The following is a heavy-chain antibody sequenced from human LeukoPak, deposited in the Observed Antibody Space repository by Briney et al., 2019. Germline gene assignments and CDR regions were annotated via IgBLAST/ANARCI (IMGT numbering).Heavy chain of an antibody. CDR1: GYTFTSYG. CDR3: ARDVSYYDSSGTGWDV. D-gene: IGHD3-22*01. Sequence: ASVNVSCKASGYTFTSYGISWVRQAPGQGLEWMGWISAYNGNTNYAQKLQGRVTITTDTSTSTAYMELRSLRSDDTAVYYCARDVSYYDSSGTGWDVWGQGTTVTVSS. CDR2: ISAYNGNT. V-gene: IGHV1-18*01. J-gene: IGHJ6*02.